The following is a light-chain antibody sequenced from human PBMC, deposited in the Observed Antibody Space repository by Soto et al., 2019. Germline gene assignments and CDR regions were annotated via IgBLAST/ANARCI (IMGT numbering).Light chain of an antibody. J-gene: IGKJ5*01. CDR3: QQYGSSPIT. CDR1: QSVSSN. CDR2: GAS. V-gene: IGKV3-15*01. Sequence: EIVMTQSPATLSVSPVERANLSCMASQSVSSNLAWYQQKPGQAPRLLIYGASTRATGIPARFSGSGSGTDFTLTISSLEPEDFAVYYCQQYGSSPITFGQGTRLEIK.